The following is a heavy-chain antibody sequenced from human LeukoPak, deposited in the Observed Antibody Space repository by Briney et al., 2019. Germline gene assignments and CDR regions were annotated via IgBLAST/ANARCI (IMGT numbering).Heavy chain of an antibody. Sequence: GGSLRLSCAAYGFTFSSYAMSWVRQAPEKGLEWVTVISGGGTTYYADSVKGRFTISRDNSKNTLYLQMNSLRAEDTAVYYCAKDQRQSVGGTNYFDSWGQGTLVTVSS. CDR3: AKDQRQSVGGTNYFDS. CDR1: GFTFSSYA. D-gene: IGHD1-26*01. CDR2: ISGGGTT. V-gene: IGHV3-23*01. J-gene: IGHJ4*02.